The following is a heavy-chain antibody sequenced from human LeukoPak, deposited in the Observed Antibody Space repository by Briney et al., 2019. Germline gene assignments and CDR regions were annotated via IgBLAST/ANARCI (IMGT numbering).Heavy chain of an antibody. Sequence: SETLSLTCTVSGGSISNYYWGWIRQPPGKGLEWIGSIYYSGSTYYNPSLKSRVTISVDTSKNQFSLKVSSVTAADTAVYYCSSPGLRHFDIWGQGTMVTVSS. CDR1: GGSISNYY. V-gene: IGHV4-39*01. CDR2: IYYSGST. D-gene: IGHD3-16*01. J-gene: IGHJ3*02. CDR3: SSPGLRHFDI.